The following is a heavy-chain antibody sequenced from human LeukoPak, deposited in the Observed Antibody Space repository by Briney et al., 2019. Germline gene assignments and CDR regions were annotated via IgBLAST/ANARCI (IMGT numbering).Heavy chain of an antibody. CDR2: INPNSGGT. CDR3: ARTVYYYGSGSYYNFDY. CDR1: GYTFTGYY. D-gene: IGHD3-10*01. J-gene: IGHJ4*02. Sequence: ASVKVSCKASGYTFTGYYMHWVRQAPGQGLEWMGWINPNSGGTNYAQKFQGKVTMTRDTSISTAYMELSRLRSDDTAVYYCARTVYYYGSGSYYNFDYWGQGTLVTVSS. V-gene: IGHV1-2*02.